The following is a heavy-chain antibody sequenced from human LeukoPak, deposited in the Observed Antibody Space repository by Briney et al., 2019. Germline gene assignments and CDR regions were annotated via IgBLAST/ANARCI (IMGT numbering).Heavy chain of an antibody. Sequence: PGGSLRLSCAASGFTFSSYWMSWVRQAPGKGLEWVANIKQDGSEKYYVDSVKGRFTISRDISKNTLYLQMSSLRAEDTAVYYCARRAGGYSHPYDYWGQGVLVTVSS. D-gene: IGHD4-23*01. V-gene: IGHV3-7*03. CDR2: IKQDGSEK. CDR3: ARRAGGYSHPYDY. CDR1: GFTFSSYW. J-gene: IGHJ4*02.